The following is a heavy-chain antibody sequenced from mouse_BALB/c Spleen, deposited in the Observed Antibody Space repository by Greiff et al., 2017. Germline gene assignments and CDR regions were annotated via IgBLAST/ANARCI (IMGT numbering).Heavy chain of an antibody. J-gene: IGHJ2*01. CDR2: ISSDSSTI. CDR3: TRGEWYFDY. CDR1: GFSFSSFG. D-gene: IGHD1-3*01. Sequence: VQLQESGGGLVQPGGSRKLSCAASGFSFSSFGMHWVRQTPEKGLEWVAYISSDSSTIYYADTVKDRFTISRDNPTNTLFLQMTSLRSEDTAMYYCTRGEWYFDYWGQGTTLTVSS. V-gene: IGHV5-17*02.